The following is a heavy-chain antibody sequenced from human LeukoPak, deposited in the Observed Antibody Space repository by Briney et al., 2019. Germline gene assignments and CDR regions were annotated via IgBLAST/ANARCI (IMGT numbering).Heavy chain of an antibody. V-gene: IGHV3-9*01. CDR2: ISWNSRSI. D-gene: IGHD3-16*01. CDR1: GFSFGDYA. J-gene: IGHJ2*01. Sequence: GGSLRLSCTASGFSFGDYAMHWVRHLPGKGLGGVSGISWNSRSIVDADSVKGRFTSSRDNAKNSLFLHMNSLRPEDTAFYYCARAMGQSPRYFDLWGRGTLVTVSS. CDR3: ARAMGQSPRYFDL.